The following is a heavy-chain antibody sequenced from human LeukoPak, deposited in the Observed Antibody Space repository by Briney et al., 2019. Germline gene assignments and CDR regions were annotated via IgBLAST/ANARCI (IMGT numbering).Heavy chain of an antibody. Sequence: PSETLSLTCTVSGGSISSYYWSWIRQPAGKGLEWIGRIYTSGSTNYNPSLKSRVTISVDTSKNQFSLKLSSVTAADTAVYYCASSIAAAGTPFQHWGQGTLVTVSS. V-gene: IGHV4-4*07. D-gene: IGHD6-13*01. J-gene: IGHJ1*01. CDR3: ASSIAAAGTPFQH. CDR2: IYTSGST. CDR1: GGSISSYY.